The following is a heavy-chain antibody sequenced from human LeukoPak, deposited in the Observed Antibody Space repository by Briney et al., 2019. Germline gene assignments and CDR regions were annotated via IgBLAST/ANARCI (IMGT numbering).Heavy chain of an antibody. V-gene: IGHV3-33*01. Sequence: GGSLRLSCAASGFTFISYGMHWVRQAPGKGLEWVAVIWYDGSNKYYADSVKGRFTISRDNSKNTLYLQMNSLRAEDTAVYYCAREGYCSSTSCYGTFGYWGQGTLVTVSS. J-gene: IGHJ4*02. CDR1: GFTFISYG. CDR2: IWYDGSNK. D-gene: IGHD2-2*01. CDR3: AREGYCSSTSCYGTFGY.